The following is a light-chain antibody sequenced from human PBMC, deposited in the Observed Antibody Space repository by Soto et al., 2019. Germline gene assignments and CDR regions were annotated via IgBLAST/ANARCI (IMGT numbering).Light chain of an antibody. J-gene: IGLJ1*01. CDR1: SSDVGGYNY. CDR3: CSYAGEYKYV. CDR2: EVS. V-gene: IGLV2-14*01. Sequence: QSALTQPASVSGSPGQSITISCTGTSSDVGGYNYVSWYQQHPGKAPKLMIYEVSNRPSGVSNRFSGSKSGNTASLTISGLQAEDGADYYCCSYAGEYKYVFGSGTKLTVL.